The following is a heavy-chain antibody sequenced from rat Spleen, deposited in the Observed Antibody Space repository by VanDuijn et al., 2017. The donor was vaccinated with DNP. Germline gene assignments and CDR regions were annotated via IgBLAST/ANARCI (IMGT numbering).Heavy chain of an antibody. CDR1: GHSITRSYR. J-gene: IGHJ2*01. D-gene: IGHD1-12*02. CDR2: INNAGSA. CDR3: ARSYYDGSYYYGN. V-gene: IGHV3-3*01. Sequence: VQLQESGPGLVKPPQSLSPTCSVNGHSITRSYRLKWIRKFPGDKLEWLGYINNAGSANYNPSLKSRISITRDTSKNQFFLQVNSVTTEDTATYYCARSYYDGSYYYGNWGRGVMVTVSS.